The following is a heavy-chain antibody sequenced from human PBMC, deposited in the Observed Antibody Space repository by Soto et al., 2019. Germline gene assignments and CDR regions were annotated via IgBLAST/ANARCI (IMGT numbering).Heavy chain of an antibody. CDR3: ARVRRECDNSGPVDY. CDR2: IYYGGST. D-gene: IGHD3-22*01. CDR1: GGSISSGDYS. J-gene: IGHJ4*02. Sequence: QLQLQESGSGLVKPSQTLSLTCAVSGGSISSGDYSWNWIRQPPGKGLEWIGYIYYGGSTYYNPSLQSRVTMSVDRSRNQFSLKLNSVTAADTAVYYCARVRRECDNSGPVDYWGQGTLVTVSS. V-gene: IGHV4-30-2*01.